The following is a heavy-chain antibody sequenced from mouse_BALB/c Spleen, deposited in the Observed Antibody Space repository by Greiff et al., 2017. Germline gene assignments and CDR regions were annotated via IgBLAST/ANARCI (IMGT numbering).Heavy chain of an antibody. V-gene: IGHV1-14*01. CDR1: GYTFTSYV. CDR3: ARWGITTAMDY. Sequence: VHVKQSGPELVKPGASVKMSCKASGYTFTSYVMHWVKQKPGQGLEWIGYINPYNDGTKYNEKFKGKATLTSDKSSSTAYMELSSLTSEDSAVYYCARWGITTAMDYWGQGTSVTVSS. J-gene: IGHJ4*01. D-gene: IGHD2-4*01. CDR2: INPYNDGT.